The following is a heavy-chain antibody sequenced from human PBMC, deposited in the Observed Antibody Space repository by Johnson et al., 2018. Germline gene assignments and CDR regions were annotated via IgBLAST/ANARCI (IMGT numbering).Heavy chain of an antibody. Sequence: QVQLVESGGGVVQPGGSXRLSCAASGFSFTTYAMSWVRQAPGKGLEWVTFLSYDGNNKNYVDSVKGRFTISRDISKNPLFLQMDSLTTEDTAVYYCASSGYCRGRNCFSKDPYYFYYMDVWGKGTTVTVSS. CDR2: LSYDGNNK. V-gene: IGHV3-30-3*01. CDR1: GFSFTTYA. J-gene: IGHJ6*03. D-gene: IGHD2-15*01. CDR3: ASSGYCRGRNCFSKDPYYFYYMDV.